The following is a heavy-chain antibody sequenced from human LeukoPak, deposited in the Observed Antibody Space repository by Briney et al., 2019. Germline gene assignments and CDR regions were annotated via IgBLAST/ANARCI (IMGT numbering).Heavy chain of an antibody. V-gene: IGHV4-59*01. Sequence: SETLSLTCTVSGGSISSYYWSWIRQPPGKGLEWIGYIYYSGSTNYNPSLKSRVTISVDTSKNQFSLKLSSVTAADTAVYYCARGITMVRGNAFDIWGQGTMVTVSS. D-gene: IGHD3-10*01. CDR3: ARGITMVRGNAFDI. J-gene: IGHJ3*02. CDR2: IYYSGST. CDR1: GGSISSYY.